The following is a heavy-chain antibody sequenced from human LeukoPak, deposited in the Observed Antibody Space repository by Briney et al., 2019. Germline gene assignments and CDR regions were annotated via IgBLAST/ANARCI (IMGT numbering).Heavy chain of an antibody. D-gene: IGHD3-3*01. CDR1: GGSFSGYY. V-gene: IGHV4-34*01. Sequence: PSETLSLTCAVYGGSFSGYYWSWIRQPPGKGLEWIGEINHSGSTNYNPSLKSRVTISVDTSKNQFSLKLSSVTAADTAVYYCAGTSRRYYDFWSGYFFVYWGQGTLVTVPS. CDR2: INHSGST. J-gene: IGHJ4*02. CDR3: AGTSRRYYDFWSGYFFVY.